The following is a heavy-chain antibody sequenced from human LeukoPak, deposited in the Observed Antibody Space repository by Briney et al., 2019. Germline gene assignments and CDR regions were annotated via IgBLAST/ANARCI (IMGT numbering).Heavy chain of an antibody. CDR1: GYSFTTYW. D-gene: IGHD3-10*01. CDR2: IYPDDSDT. V-gene: IGHV5-51*01. J-gene: IGHJ5*02. CDR3: VRQRGASGTINHFDP. Sequence: GESLKISCKTSGYSFTTYWLGWVRQTPGTGLEWVGAIYPDDSDTRYSPSFQGQVVISADRSIRTAYLQWNTLKTSDTAMYYCVRQRGASGTINHFDPWGQGTLVTVSS.